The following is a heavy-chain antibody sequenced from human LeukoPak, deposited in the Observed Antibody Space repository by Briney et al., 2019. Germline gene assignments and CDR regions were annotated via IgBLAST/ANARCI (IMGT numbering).Heavy chain of an antibody. D-gene: IGHD6-19*01. CDR2: IYYSGST. V-gene: IGHV4-39*01. CDR3: ATTPRSSGWYAVDQ. Sequence: SETLSLTCIVSGGSISSSSYYWGWIRQPPGKGLEWIGSIYYSGSTHYNPSRKSRVTISVDTSKNQFSLKLSSVTAADTAVYYCATTPRSSGWYAVDQWGQGTLVTVSS. J-gene: IGHJ5*02. CDR1: GGSISSSSYY.